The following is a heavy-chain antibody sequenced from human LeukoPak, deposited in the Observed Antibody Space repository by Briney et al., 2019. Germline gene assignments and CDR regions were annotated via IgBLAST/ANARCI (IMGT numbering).Heavy chain of an antibody. CDR1: DPSIVSYY. CDR3: ARGRPDRARPIYYYSYMDV. J-gene: IGHJ6*03. CDR2: IYTSGST. D-gene: IGHD6-6*01. Sequence: PSETLSLTCSVSDPSIVSYYWSWIRQPPGKGLEWIGYIYTSGSTNYNHSLKNRVTISVDTSKNQFSLKLSSVSAADTAVYYCARGRPDRARPIYYYSYMDVWGKGTTVTVSS. V-gene: IGHV4-4*09.